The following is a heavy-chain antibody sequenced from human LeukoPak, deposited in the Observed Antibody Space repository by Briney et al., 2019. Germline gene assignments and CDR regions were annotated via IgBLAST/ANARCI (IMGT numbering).Heavy chain of an antibody. D-gene: IGHD2-2*01. CDR1: GYTFTGYY. CDR2: INPNSGGT. Sequence: GASVKVSCKASGYTFTGYYMHWVRQAPGQGLEWMGWINPNSGGTNYAQKFQGRVTMTRDTSISIAYMELSRLRSDDTAVYYCARGDIVVVPAAMGAFDIWGQGTMVTVSS. CDR3: ARGDIVVVPAAMGAFDI. J-gene: IGHJ3*02. V-gene: IGHV1-2*02.